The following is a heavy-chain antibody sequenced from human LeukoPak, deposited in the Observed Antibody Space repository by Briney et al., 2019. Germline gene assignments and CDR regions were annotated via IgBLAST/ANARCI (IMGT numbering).Heavy chain of an antibody. V-gene: IGHV3-7*01. Sequence: GSLILSCAASGFTFSSYAMSWGRQAPGKGLEWVANIKQDGGEKYYVDSVKGRFTISRDNAKNSLYLQMNSLRAEDTAVYYCARIHYDFWSGYSPFDYWGQGTLVTVSS. CDR3: ARIHYDFWSGYSPFDY. J-gene: IGHJ4*02. D-gene: IGHD3-3*01. CDR2: IKQDGGEK. CDR1: GFTFSSYA.